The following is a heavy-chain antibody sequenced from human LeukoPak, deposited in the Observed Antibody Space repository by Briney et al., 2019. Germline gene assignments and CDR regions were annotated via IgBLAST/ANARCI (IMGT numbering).Heavy chain of an antibody. Sequence: GESLQISCKGSGYSFTSYWIGWVRQMPGKGLEWMGIIYPGDPDTRYSPSFQGQVTISADKSISTAYLQWSSLKASDTAMYYCARRYYDYVWGSQSHDAFDIWGQGTMVTVSS. D-gene: IGHD3-16*01. V-gene: IGHV5-51*01. CDR3: ARRYYDYVWGSQSHDAFDI. CDR2: IYPGDPDT. J-gene: IGHJ3*02. CDR1: GYSFTSYW.